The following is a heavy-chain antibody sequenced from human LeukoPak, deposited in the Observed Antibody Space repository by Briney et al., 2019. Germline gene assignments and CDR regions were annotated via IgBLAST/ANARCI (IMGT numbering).Heavy chain of an antibody. D-gene: IGHD5-18*01. CDR2: ISYDGSNK. CDR1: GFTFSSYA. V-gene: IGHV3-30*04. Sequence: TGGSLRLSCAASGFTFSSYAMHWVRQAPGKGLEWVAVISYDGSNKYYADSVKGRFTISRDNSKNTLYLQMNSLRAEDTAVYYCARDPPGIQLWFVFDYWGQGTLVTVSS. J-gene: IGHJ4*02. CDR3: ARDPPGIQLWFVFDY.